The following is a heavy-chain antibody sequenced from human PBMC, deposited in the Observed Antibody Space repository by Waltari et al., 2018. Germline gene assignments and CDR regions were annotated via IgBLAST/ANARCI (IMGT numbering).Heavy chain of an antibody. D-gene: IGHD1-7*01. CDR3: ATEGLELQGDWFDP. CDR2: LDPEDGET. Sequence: QVQLVQSGAEVKKPGASVKVSCKVSGYTLTELSMHWVRQAPGKGLEWMGGLDPEDGETIYAQKFKGRGTMTEDTSTDTAYMELSSLRSEDTAVYYCATEGLELQGDWFDPWGQGTLVTVSS. CDR1: GYTLTELS. J-gene: IGHJ5*02. V-gene: IGHV1-24*01.